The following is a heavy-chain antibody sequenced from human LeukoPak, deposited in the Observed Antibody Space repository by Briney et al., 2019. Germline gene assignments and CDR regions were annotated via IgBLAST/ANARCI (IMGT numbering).Heavy chain of an antibody. CDR3: TTKATEVPYDY. CDR2: IKSKTDGGTT. J-gene: IGHJ4*02. CDR1: GFTFSNAW. D-gene: IGHD4/OR15-4a*01. V-gene: IGHV3-15*01. Sequence: GGSLRLSCAASGFTFSNAWMSWVRQAPGKGPEWVGRIKSKTDGGTTDYAAPVKGRFTISRDDTKNTLYLQMKTLKTEDTAVYYCTTKATEVPYDYWGQGTLVTASS.